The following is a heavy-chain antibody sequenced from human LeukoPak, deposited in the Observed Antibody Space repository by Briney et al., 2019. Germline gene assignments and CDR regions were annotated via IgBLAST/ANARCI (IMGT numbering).Heavy chain of an antibody. CDR1: GFTFSSYG. D-gene: IGHD3-22*01. Sequence: GGSLRLSCAASGFTFSSYGMSWVRQAPGKGLEWVSAISGSGGSTYYADSVKGRFAISRDNAKNSLYLQMNSLRAEDTAVYYCAREARGIVVVNYFDYWGQGTLVTVSS. CDR3: AREARGIVVVNYFDY. J-gene: IGHJ4*02. V-gene: IGHV3-23*01. CDR2: ISGSGGST.